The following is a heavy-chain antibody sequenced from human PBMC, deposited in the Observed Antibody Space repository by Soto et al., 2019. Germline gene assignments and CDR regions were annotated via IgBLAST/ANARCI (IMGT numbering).Heavy chain of an antibody. Sequence: SETLSLTCAVYGGSFSGYYWSWIRQPPGKGLEWIGEINHSGSTNYNPSLKSRVTISVDTSKNQFSLKLSSATAADTAVYYCARATTSTVVTPYYFDYWGQGTLVTVSS. V-gene: IGHV4-34*01. CDR3: ARATTSTVVTPYYFDY. CDR1: GGSFSGYY. CDR2: INHSGST. J-gene: IGHJ4*02. D-gene: IGHD4-17*01.